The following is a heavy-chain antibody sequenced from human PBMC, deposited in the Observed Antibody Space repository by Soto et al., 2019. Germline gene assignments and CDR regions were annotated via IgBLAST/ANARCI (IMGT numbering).Heavy chain of an antibody. CDR1: GFTFSSYA. CDR3: ARGGVAVEVVVAVHFDF. J-gene: IGHJ4*02. V-gene: IGHV3-64*01. D-gene: IGHD2-15*01. Sequence: EVQLVESGGGLVQPGGSLRLSCAASGFTFSSYAMYWVRQAPGKGLEYVSAIRSNGENTYYANSVKGRFTISRDNSKNTLYLQMGSLRAEDMAVYYCARGGVAVEVVVAVHFDFWGQGTLVTVSS. CDR2: IRSNGENT.